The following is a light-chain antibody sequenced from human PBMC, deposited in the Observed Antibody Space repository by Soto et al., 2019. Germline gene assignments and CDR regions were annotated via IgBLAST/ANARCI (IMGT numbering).Light chain of an antibody. V-gene: IGKV1-27*01. CDR2: AAS. CDR3: QKYNSAPQT. J-gene: IGKJ1*01. Sequence: DIQMTQSRTSLSASVGDRVSITCRASQGISNYLAWYQQKPGKVPKLLIYAASTLQSGVPSRFSGSGSGTDLTLTISSLQPEDVAPYYCQKYNSAPQTFGQGTKVEIK. CDR1: QGISNY.